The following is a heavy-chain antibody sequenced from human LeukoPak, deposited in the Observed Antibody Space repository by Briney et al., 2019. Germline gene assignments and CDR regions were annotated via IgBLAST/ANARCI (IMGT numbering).Heavy chain of an antibody. Sequence: GGSLRLSCAASGFTFSSYEMNWVRQAPGKGLEWVSYISSSGSTTYSADSVKGRFTISRDNAKNSLYLQMNSLRAEDTAVYYCARGGVYSGYDWGQGSLVTVSS. V-gene: IGHV3-48*03. D-gene: IGHD5-12*01. CDR3: ARGGVYSGYD. J-gene: IGHJ1*01. CDR1: GFTFSSYE. CDR2: ISSSGSTT.